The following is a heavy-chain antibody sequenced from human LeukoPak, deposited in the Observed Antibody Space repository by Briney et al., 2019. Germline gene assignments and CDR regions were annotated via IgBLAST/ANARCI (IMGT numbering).Heavy chain of an antibody. Sequence: ASVKVSCEASGGTFSSYAISWVRQAPGQGLEWMGGIIPIFGTANYAQKFQGRVTITADESTSTAYMELSSLRSEDTAVYYCARERTVAAAGTFDPWGQGTLVTVSS. J-gene: IGHJ5*02. CDR1: GGTFSSYA. D-gene: IGHD6-13*01. CDR2: IIPIFGTA. V-gene: IGHV1-69*13. CDR3: ARERTVAAAGTFDP.